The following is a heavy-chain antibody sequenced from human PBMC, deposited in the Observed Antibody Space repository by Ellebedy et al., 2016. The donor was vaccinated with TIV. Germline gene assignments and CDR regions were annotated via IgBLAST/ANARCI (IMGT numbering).Heavy chain of an antibody. CDR1: GDSISSSSYY. CDR2: IYYSGNT. D-gene: IGHD6-19*01. CDR3: ARPAVAGKRGSFDS. Sequence: MPSETLSLTCTVSGDSISSSSYYWGWIRQPPGKGLEWIGSIYYSGNTYYNPSLKSRVTISVDTSKNQFSLRLNSVTAADTAVYYCARPAVAGKRGSFDSWGQGTLVTVSS. V-gene: IGHV4-39*01. J-gene: IGHJ4*02.